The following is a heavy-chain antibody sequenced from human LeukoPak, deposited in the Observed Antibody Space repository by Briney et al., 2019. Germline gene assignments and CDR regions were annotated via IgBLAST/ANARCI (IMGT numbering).Heavy chain of an antibody. J-gene: IGHJ4*02. CDR2: ISYDGSNK. V-gene: IGHV3-30*18. Sequence: GGTLRLSCAASGFTFSSYGMHWVRQAPGKGLEWVAVISYDGSNKYYADPVKGGFTISRDNSKNTLYLQMNSLRAEVTALYYCAKPPGYARPFHWGQGTLVTVSS. CDR1: GFTFSSYG. CDR3: AKPPGYARPFH. D-gene: IGHD2-2*01.